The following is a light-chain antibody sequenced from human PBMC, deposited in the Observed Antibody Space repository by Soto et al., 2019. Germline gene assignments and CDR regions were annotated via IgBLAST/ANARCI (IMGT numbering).Light chain of an antibody. CDR1: QNVYTN. CDR2: GAS. V-gene: IGKV3-15*01. J-gene: IGKJ1*01. Sequence: DRVLTQSPATLSVSPGERATLSCRASQNVYTNVAWYQQKPGQAPRLLIYGASTRATGIPARFSGSGSGTDFTLTISSLESEDYAVYYCQQYNNWPRTFGQGTKVEIK. CDR3: QQYNNWPRT.